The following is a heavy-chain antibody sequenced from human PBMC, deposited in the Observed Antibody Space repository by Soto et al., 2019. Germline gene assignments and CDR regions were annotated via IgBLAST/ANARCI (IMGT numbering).Heavy chain of an antibody. J-gene: IGHJ5*02. V-gene: IGHV4-59*01. CDR3: ARSFAKGLFNWFDP. CDR2: IYYSGST. CDR1: GGSISSYY. Sequence: SETLSLTCTVSGGSISSYYWSWIRQPPGKGLEWIGYIYYSGSTNYNPSLKSRVTISVDTSKNQFSLKLSSVTAADTAVYYCARSFAKGLFNWFDPWGQGTLVTVSS. D-gene: IGHD2-21*02.